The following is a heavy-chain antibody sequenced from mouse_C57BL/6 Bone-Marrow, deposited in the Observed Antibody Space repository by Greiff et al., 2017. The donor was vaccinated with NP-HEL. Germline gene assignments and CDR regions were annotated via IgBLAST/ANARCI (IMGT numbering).Heavy chain of an antibody. CDR2: IHPCDSDT. V-gene: IGHV1-74*01. D-gene: IGHD1-1*01. CDR1: GYTFTSYW. Sequence: VQLQQSGADLVKPGASVKVSCTASGYTFTSYWMHWVKQRPGQGLEWIGWIHPCDSDTNYNQKFKGKATLTVDKSSSTAYLQLSRLTSEDSAVYYCAISGSSDDWGQGTTVTVSS. CDR3: AISGSSDD. J-gene: IGHJ2*01.